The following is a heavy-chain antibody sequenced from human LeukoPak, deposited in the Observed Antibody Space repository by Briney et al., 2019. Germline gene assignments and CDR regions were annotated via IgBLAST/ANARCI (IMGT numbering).Heavy chain of an antibody. CDR1: GFTFDDYA. J-gene: IGHJ4*02. D-gene: IGHD3-22*01. CDR2: ISWNSGSI. CDR3: AKDPHYYDSSGFDY. Sequence: SLRLSCEASGFTFDDYAMHWVRQAPGKGLEWVSGISWNSGSIGYADSVKGRFTISRDNAKDSLYLQMNSLRAEDTALYYCAKDPHYYDSSGFDYWGQGTLVTVSS. V-gene: IGHV3-9*01.